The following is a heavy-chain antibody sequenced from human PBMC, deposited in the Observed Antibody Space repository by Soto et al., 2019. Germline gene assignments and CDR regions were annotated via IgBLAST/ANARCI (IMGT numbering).Heavy chain of an antibody. CDR3: ARVRSDFGVVIIGFDY. J-gene: IGHJ4*02. Sequence: QVQLQESGPGLVKPSQTLSLTCTVSGGSISSGDYYWSWIRQPPGKGLEWIGYIYYSGSTYYNPSLPSRVTISVDTSKNQFSLKLSSVTAADTAVYYCARVRSDFGVVIIGFDYWGQGTLVTVSS. CDR2: IYYSGST. CDR1: GGSISSGDYY. D-gene: IGHD3-3*01. V-gene: IGHV4-30-4*01.